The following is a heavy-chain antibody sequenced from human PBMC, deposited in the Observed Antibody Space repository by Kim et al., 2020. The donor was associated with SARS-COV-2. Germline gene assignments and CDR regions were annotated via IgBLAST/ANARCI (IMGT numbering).Heavy chain of an antibody. CDR1: GFSVRNNY. CDR3: AWEEGAYPMD. CDR2: ITTGGYT. Sequence: GGTLRLSCEVLGFSVRNNYMTWVRQAPGKGLEWVSTITTGGYTYSADSVKGRFTVSRDSSQNTLYLQLDRLRGEDTAAYYCAWEEGAYPMDWGEGALAT. J-gene: IGHJ1*01. V-gene: IGHV3-53*01.